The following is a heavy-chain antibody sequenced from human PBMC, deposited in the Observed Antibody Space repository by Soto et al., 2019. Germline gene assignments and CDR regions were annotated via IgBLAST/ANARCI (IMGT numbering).Heavy chain of an antibody. D-gene: IGHD1-20*01. J-gene: IGHJ3*02. V-gene: IGHV1-3*01. Sequence: VASVKVSCKASGYTSTNYGMHWVRQAPGQRLEWMGWINADSGNTKYSQKFQGRITMTTDTSASTVYMELRSLRSEDTAVYYCARDGISGAEPFEIWGQGTMVTVSS. CDR1: GYTSTNYG. CDR3: ARDGISGAEPFEI. CDR2: INADSGNT.